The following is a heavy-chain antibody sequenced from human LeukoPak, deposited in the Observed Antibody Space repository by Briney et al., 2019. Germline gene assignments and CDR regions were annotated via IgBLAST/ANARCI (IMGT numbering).Heavy chain of an antibody. J-gene: IGHJ6*03. V-gene: IGHV3-23*01. CDR1: GFTFSSYA. D-gene: IGHD2-15*01. Sequence: GGSLRLSCAASGFTFSSYAMSWVRQAPGKGLEWVSAISGSGGSTYYADSVKGRFTISRDNAKNSLYLQMNSLRAEDTAVYYCASHCSGGSCPPGYYYYYYMDVWGKGTTVTVSS. CDR3: ASHCSGGSCPPGYYYYYYMDV. CDR2: ISGSGGST.